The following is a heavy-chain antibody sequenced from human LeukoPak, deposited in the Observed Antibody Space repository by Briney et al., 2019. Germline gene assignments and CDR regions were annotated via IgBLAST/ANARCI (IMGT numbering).Heavy chain of an antibody. J-gene: IGHJ4*02. D-gene: IGHD3-3*01. V-gene: IGHV3-21*04. Sequence: PGGSLRLSCAASGFTFSTYIMSWVRQAPGKGLEWVSCISSSSSYKYYADSVKGRVTISRDNAKNSLHLQMDSLRAEDTAVYYCARETTTIFGVVPYYFDDWGQGTLVTVSS. CDR3: ARETTTIFGVVPYYFDD. CDR1: GFTFSTYI. CDR2: ISSSSSYK.